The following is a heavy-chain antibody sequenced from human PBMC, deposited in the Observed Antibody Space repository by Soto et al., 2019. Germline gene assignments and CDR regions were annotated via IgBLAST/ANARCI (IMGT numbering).Heavy chain of an antibody. J-gene: IGHJ4*02. CDR3: AKDFYSSGWAHPIDY. V-gene: IGHV3-30*18. CDR1: GFTFSSYG. D-gene: IGHD6-19*01. Sequence: GGSLRLSCAASGFTFSSYGMHWVRQAPGKGLEWVAVISYDGSNKYYADSVKGRFTISRDNSKNTLYLQMNSLRAEDTAVYYCAKDFYSSGWAHPIDYWGQGTLVTV. CDR2: ISYDGSNK.